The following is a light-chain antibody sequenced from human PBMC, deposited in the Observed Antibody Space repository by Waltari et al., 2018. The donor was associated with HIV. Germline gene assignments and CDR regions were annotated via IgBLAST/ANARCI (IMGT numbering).Light chain of an antibody. CDR2: YDT. CDR3: QVWDSTSDHVV. Sequence: SSALTQPPSVSVAPGKTARITCGGENIERKSGHWYQQKPGQAPLLVIYYDTDRPSGIPERFSGSNSGDTATLTISRVGDGDEADYFCQVWDSTSDHVVFGGGTKLTVL. V-gene: IGLV3-21*04. J-gene: IGLJ3*02. CDR1: NIERKS.